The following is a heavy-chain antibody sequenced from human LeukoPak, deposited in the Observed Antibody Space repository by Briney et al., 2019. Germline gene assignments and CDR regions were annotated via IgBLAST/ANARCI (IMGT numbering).Heavy chain of an antibody. CDR3: ARDLITNYGDYVFDP. CDR2: IIPIFGTA. J-gene: IGHJ5*02. CDR1: GGTFSSYA. D-gene: IGHD4-17*01. Sequence: SVKVSCKASGGTFSSYAISWVRQAPGQGLEWMGGIIPIFGTANYAQKFQGRVTITADKSTSAAYMELSSLRSEDTAVYYCARDLITNYGDYVFDPWGQGTLVTVSS. V-gene: IGHV1-69*06.